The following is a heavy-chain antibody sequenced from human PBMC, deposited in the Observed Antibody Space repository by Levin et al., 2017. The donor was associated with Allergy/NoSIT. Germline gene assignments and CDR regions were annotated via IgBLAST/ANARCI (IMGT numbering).Heavy chain of an antibody. Sequence: SQTLSFTCTVSGDSISSYYWSWIRQPPGKGLEWIGYIYYSGNTNYNPSLTSRVTISVDTSKNQFFLKLSSVTAADTAMYYCARDLTTGPVGYWGQGTLVTVSS. CDR3: ARDLTTGPVGY. CDR1: GDSISSYY. J-gene: IGHJ4*02. CDR2: IYYSGNT. D-gene: IGHD4-11*01. V-gene: IGHV4-59*01.